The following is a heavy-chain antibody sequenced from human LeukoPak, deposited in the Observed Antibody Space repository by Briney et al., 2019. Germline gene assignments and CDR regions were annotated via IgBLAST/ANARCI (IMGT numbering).Heavy chain of an antibody. CDR2: ISESTGTI. V-gene: IGHV3-48*04. D-gene: IGHD2-21*01. Sequence: PGGYLRLSCAASGFSFSSYSMNWVRQAPGKGLEWVSYISESTGTIYYADSVKGRFTISRDNAENSLFLQMNSLRAEDTAVYYCAREPTHINLLTYGSWDAFDIWGQGTMVTVSS. J-gene: IGHJ3*02. CDR3: AREPTHINLLTYGSWDAFDI. CDR1: GFSFSSYS.